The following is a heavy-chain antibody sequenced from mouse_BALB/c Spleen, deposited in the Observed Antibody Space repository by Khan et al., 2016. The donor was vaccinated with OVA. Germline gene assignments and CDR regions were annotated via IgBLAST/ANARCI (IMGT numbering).Heavy chain of an antibody. J-gene: IGHJ2*01. CDR1: GYIFTSSW. V-gene: IGHV1-76*01. Sequence: QVHPKLSGAELVRPGTSVKLSCKTSGYIFTSSWIHWVKQRSRQGLEWIARVYPGTDNTYYNENFKDKATLTAGKSSSTVYLQLSSLKSEDSAVFVCAREEAWDYLDYWGQGTTLTVSS. CDR3: AREEAWDYLDY. CDR2: VYPGTDNT. D-gene: IGHD3-2*02.